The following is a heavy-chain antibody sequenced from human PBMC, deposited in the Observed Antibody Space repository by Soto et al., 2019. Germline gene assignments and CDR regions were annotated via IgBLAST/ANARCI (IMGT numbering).Heavy chain of an antibody. D-gene: IGHD2-15*01. V-gene: IGHV4-59*01. Sequence: PSETLSLTCTASGGSISSYYWSWIRQPPGQGLEWIGYIYYSGSTNYNPSLKSRVTISVDTSKNQFSLKLSSVTAADTAVYYCASGGSFYSRYCYFDYWGQGTLVAVSS. J-gene: IGHJ4*02. CDR1: GGSISSYY. CDR3: ASGGSFYSRYCYFDY. CDR2: IYYSGST.